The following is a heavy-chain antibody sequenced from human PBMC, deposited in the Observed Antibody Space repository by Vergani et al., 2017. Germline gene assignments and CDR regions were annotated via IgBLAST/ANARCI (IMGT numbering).Heavy chain of an antibody. CDR2: ISYDGSNK. V-gene: IGHV3-30*03. CDR3: ARARIGVGATEAFDI. Sequence: QVQLVESGGGVVQPGRSLRLSCAASGFTFSSYGTHWVRQAPGKGLEWVAVISYDGSNKYYADSVKGRFTISRDNSKNTLYLQMNSLRAEDTAVYYCARARIGVGATEAFDIWGQGTMVTVSS. D-gene: IGHD1-26*01. CDR1: GFTFSSYG. J-gene: IGHJ3*02.